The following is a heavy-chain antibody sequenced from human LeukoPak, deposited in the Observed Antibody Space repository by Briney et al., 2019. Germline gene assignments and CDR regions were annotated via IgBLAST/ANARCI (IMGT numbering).Heavy chain of an antibody. CDR1: EFTFSDFY. J-gene: IGHJ4*02. CDR3: ARGDSSGWYFDY. D-gene: IGHD6-19*01. CDR2: VSSSGGPT. Sequence: GRSLRLSCAASEFTFSDFYMSWIRQAPGKGLEWVSYVSSSGGPTYYADSVKGRFTISRDNAKNSLYLQMNSLRAEDTAVYFCARGDSSGWYFDYWGQGTLVTVSS. V-gene: IGHV3-11*01.